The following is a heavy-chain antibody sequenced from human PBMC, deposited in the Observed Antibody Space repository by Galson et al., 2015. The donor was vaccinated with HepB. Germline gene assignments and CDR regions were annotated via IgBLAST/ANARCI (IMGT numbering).Heavy chain of an antibody. J-gene: IGHJ5*02. CDR1: GFTFSSYG. D-gene: IGHD3-3*02. Sequence: SLRLSCAASGFTFSSYGLHWGRQAPGKGLEWVADIWSDGINKYYADSVKGRFTIPRDNSKSTLYLQMNSLRAEDTSVYYCARDISWGSAESWGQGTLVTVSS. CDR2: IWSDGINK. CDR3: ARDISWGSAES. V-gene: IGHV3-33*01.